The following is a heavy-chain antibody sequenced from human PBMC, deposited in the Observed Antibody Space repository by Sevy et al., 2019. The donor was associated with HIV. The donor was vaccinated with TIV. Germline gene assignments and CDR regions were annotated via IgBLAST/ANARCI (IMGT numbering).Heavy chain of an antibody. CDR1: GGSFSGYY. V-gene: IGHV4-34*01. D-gene: IGHD2-2*01. CDR3: ARGEDIVVVPAAKVGQFDP. CDR2: INHSGST. Sequence: SETLSLTCAVYGGSFSGYYWSWIRQPPGKGLEWIGEINHSGSTNYNPSLKSRVTISVDTSKNQFSLKLSSVTAADTAGYYCARGEDIVVVPAAKVGQFDPWGQGTLVTVSS. J-gene: IGHJ5*02.